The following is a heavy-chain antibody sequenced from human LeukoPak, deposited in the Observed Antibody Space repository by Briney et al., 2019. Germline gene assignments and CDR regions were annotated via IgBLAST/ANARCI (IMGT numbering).Heavy chain of an antibody. CDR3: ARRRNWNYVGGYYYMDV. CDR2: IYYSGST. Sequence: PSETLSLTCAVYGGSFSSYYWGWIRQPPGKGLEWIGSIYYSGSTYYNPSLKSRVTISVDTSENQFSLKLSSVTAADTAVYYCARRRNWNYVGGYYYMDVWGKGTTVTVSS. D-gene: IGHD1-7*01. V-gene: IGHV4-34*01. CDR1: GGSFSSYY. J-gene: IGHJ6*03.